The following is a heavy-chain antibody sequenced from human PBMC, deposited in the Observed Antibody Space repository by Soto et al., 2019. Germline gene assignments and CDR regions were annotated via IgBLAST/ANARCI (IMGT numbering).Heavy chain of an antibody. Sequence: GGSLRLSCAASGSTFSSYGMHWVRQAPGKGLEWVAVISYDGSNKYYADSVKGRFTISRDNSKNTLYLQMNSLRAEDTAVYYCAKDRNDFWSGFDYWGQGTLVTVS. V-gene: IGHV3-30*18. J-gene: IGHJ4*02. CDR2: ISYDGSNK. CDR3: AKDRNDFWSGFDY. D-gene: IGHD3-3*01. CDR1: GSTFSSYG.